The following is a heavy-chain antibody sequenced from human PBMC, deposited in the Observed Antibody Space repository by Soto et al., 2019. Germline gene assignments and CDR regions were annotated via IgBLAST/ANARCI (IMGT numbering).Heavy chain of an antibody. J-gene: IGHJ4*02. CDR1: GGSISSYY. D-gene: IGHD6-13*01. V-gene: IGHV4-59*01. CDR2: IYYSGST. Sequence: SETLSLTSTVSGGSISSYYWSWIRKPPGKGLEWIGYIYYSGSTNYNPSLKSRVTISVDTSKNQFSLKLSSVTAADTAVYYCARGGSIAGAGSLTRPGYWYWGQGALVTVAS. CDR3: ARGGSIAGAGSLTRPGYWY.